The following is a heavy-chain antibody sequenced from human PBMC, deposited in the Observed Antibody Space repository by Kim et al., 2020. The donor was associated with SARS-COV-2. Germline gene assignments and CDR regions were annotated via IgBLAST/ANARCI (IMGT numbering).Heavy chain of an antibody. D-gene: IGHD2-15*01. Sequence: KSRVTISVDTSKNQFSLKLSSVTAADTAVYYCARRVGGGSSQGYYYGVDIWGQGTTVTVSS. J-gene: IGHJ6*02. CDR3: ARRVGGGSSQGYYYGVDI. V-gene: IGHV4-31*02.